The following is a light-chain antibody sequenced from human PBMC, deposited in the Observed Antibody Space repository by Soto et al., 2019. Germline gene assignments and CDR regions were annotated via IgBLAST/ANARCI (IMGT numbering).Light chain of an antibody. CDR3: QQYHSYPT. CDR2: AAS. J-gene: IGKJ4*01. CDR1: QGINDF. Sequence: DIQMTQSPSSLSASVGDTVTITCRASQGINDFLAWFQQKPGKAPKPLISAASSLQSGVPSKFSGSGSDRDFTLTISSLQPEDSATYYCQQYHSYPTFGGGTKVEIK. V-gene: IGKV1-16*02.